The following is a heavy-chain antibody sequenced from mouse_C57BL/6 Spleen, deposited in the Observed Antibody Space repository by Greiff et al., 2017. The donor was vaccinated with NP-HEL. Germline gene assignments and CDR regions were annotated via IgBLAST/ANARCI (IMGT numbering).Heavy chain of an antibody. Sequence: EVQLQESGPGLVKPSQSLSLTCSVTGYSITSGYYWNWIRQFPGNQLEWMGYISYDGSNNYNPSLKNRISITRDTSKNQFFLKLNSVTTEDTATYYCARAELGWAMDYWGQGTSVTVSS. J-gene: IGHJ4*01. CDR3: ARAELGWAMDY. D-gene: IGHD4-1*01. V-gene: IGHV3-6*01. CDR2: ISYDGSN. CDR1: GYSITSGYY.